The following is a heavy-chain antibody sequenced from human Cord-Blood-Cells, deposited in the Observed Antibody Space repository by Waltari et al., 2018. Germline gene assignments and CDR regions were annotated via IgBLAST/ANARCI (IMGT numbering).Heavy chain of an antibody. Sequence: QVQLQESGPGLVKPSQPLSLTCTVSGGSISSGGYSWSWIRQHPGKGLEWIGYIYYSGSTYYNPSLKSRVTISVDTSKNQFSLKLSSVTAADTAVYYCARAPDYGDYLGSAIDYWGQGTLVTVSS. J-gene: IGHJ4*02. CDR1: GGSISSGGYS. CDR2: IYYSGST. V-gene: IGHV4-31*03. D-gene: IGHD4-17*01. CDR3: ARAPDYGDYLGSAIDY.